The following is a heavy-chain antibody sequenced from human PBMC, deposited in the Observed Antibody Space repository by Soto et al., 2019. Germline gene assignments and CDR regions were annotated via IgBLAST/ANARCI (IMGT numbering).Heavy chain of an antibody. V-gene: IGHV4-34*01. D-gene: IGHD3-22*01. Sequence: QVQLQQWGAGLLKPSETLSLTCAVYGGSFSGYYWSWIRQPPGKGLEWIGEINHSGSTNYNPSLKSRVTISVDTSKHPFSLKLSSVTAADTAVYYCARASAGIVVVPFDYWGQGTLVTVSS. J-gene: IGHJ4*02. CDR3: ARASAGIVVVPFDY. CDR2: INHSGST. CDR1: GGSFSGYY.